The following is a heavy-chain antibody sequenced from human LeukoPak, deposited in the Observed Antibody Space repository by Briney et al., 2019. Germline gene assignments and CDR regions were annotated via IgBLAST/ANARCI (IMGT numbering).Heavy chain of an antibody. CDR2: ISNGGGST. D-gene: IGHD5-18*01. V-gene: IGHV3-23*01. CDR3: AKVGAMAPHNPLYYFDY. CDR1: GFTFSSYA. Sequence: GGSLRLSCAASGFTFSSYAMSWVRQAPGKGLEWVSGISNGGGSTDYADSVKGRFTISRDNSKNTLYLQMNSLRAEDTAVYYCAKVGAMAPHNPLYYFDYWGQGTLVTVSS. J-gene: IGHJ4*02.